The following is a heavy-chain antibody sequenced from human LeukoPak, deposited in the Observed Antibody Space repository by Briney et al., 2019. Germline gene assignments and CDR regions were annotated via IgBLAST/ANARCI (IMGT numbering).Heavy chain of an antibody. CDR3: AKDREGGL. D-gene: IGHD3-16*01. Sequence: GGSLRLSCAGSGFTFNSYAMSWVRQAPGKGLEWVSVIYSGGSTYYADSVKGRFTISRDNSKNTLYLQMNSLRAEDTAMYYCAKDREGGLWGQGTLVTVSS. J-gene: IGHJ4*02. V-gene: IGHV3-53*01. CDR2: IYSGGST. CDR1: GFTFNSYA.